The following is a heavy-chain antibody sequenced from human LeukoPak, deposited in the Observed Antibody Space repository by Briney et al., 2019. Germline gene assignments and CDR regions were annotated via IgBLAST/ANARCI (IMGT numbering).Heavy chain of an antibody. CDR3: ARAGQYYYDSSGLSDAFDI. CDR1: GGSISSSSYY. D-gene: IGHD3-22*01. CDR2: IYYSGST. V-gene: IGHV4-39*07. J-gene: IGHJ3*02. Sequence: SETLSLTCTVSGGSISSSSYYWGWIRQPPGKGLEWIGSIYYSGSTYYNPSLKSRVTISVDTSKNQFSLKLSSVTAADTAVYYCARAGQYYYDSSGLSDAFDIWGQGTVVTVSS.